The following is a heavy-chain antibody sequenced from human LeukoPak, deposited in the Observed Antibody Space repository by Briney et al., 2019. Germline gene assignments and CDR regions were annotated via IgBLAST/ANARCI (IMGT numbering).Heavy chain of an antibody. Sequence: GGSLRLSCAASGFPFSNYAMSWGRQAPRKGQGWVSAITGSDGSTYYAVSVKGRFTISRDNAKTLVHLQMISLSAEDTAVYYCATISGTYHFDYWGRGTLVTVS. CDR2: ITGSDGST. V-gene: IGHV3-23*01. D-gene: IGHD1-26*01. J-gene: IGHJ4*02. CDR3: ATISGTYHFDY. CDR1: GFPFSNYA.